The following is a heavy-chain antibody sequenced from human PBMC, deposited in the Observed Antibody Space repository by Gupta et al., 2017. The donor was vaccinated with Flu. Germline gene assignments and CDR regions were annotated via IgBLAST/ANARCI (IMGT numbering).Heavy chain of an antibody. CDR1: LNVGSFW. D-gene: IGHD2-21*01. CDR3: ARGIWGGYFDL. CDR2: IQQHGTET. V-gene: IGHV3-7*01. Sequence: LNVGSFWMNWVRQAPGKGLEWVANIQQHGTETYYVDSVKGRFTISRDNAKNLVHLHMNSLREDDTAIFFCARGIWGGYFDLWGRGTLVTVSS. J-gene: IGHJ2*01.